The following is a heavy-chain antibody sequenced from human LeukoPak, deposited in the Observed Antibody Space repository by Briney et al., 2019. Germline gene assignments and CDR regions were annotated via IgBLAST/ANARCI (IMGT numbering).Heavy chain of an antibody. CDR2: IWYDGSNK. D-gene: IGHD3-22*01. CDR3: ARDLFDSSGFYYT. CDR1: GFTFSSYG. J-gene: IGHJ5*02. V-gene: IGHV3-33*01. Sequence: GGSLRLSCAASGFTFSSYGMHWVRQAPGKGLEWVAVIWYDGSNKYYADSVKGRFTISRDNSKNTLYLQMNTLRAEDTAVYYCARDLFDSSGFYYTWGQGTLVTVSS.